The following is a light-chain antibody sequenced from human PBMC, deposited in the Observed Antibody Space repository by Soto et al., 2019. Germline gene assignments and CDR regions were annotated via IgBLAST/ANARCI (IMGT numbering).Light chain of an antibody. CDR1: QSVDSDY. Sequence: EIVLTQSPGTLSLSPGERATFSCRASQSVDSDYLAWYQQKPGQAPRLLIYGTANRAFAIPDRFSGSGSGTDFTLTISGLAPDAVAVYMGQHRSNWITFGGGTKVEVK. CDR2: GTA. J-gene: IGKJ4*01. CDR3: QHRSNWIT. V-gene: IGKV3D-20*02.